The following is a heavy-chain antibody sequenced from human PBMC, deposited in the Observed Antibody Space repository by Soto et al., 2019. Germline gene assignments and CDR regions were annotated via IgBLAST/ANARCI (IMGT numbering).Heavy chain of an antibody. Sequence: VQLLESGGDLVQPGGSRRLSWAAPGSIFTSYAMSWAPQAPGKGREWASGIRGSGGGTFYADSVKGRFTISRDNSKNTLFLQMNSLRADDTAVYYCARHLDSSTWYIYPIDYWGQGTLVTVSS. J-gene: IGHJ4*02. CDR1: GSIFTSYA. V-gene: IGHV3-23*01. CDR2: IRGSGGGT. D-gene: IGHD6-13*01. CDR3: ARHLDSSTWYIYPIDY.